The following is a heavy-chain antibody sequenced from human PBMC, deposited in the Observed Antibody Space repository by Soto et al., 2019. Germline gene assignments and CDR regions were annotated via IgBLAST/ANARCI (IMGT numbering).Heavy chain of an antibody. CDR3: ARSSLREGIAARHIRTNPTWDY. CDR2: ISAYNGNT. J-gene: IGHJ4*02. Sequence: ASVEVSCEASGYTFTSYGISWVRQAPGQGLEWMGWISAYNGNTNYAQKLQGRVTMTTDTSTSTAYMELRSLRSDDTAVYYCARSSLREGIAARHIRTNPTWDYWGQGSMVTVSS. CDR1: GYTFTSYG. D-gene: IGHD6-6*01. V-gene: IGHV1-18*04.